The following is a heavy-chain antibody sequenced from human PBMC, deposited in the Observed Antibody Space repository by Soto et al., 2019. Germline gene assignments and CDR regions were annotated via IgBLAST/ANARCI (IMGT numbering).Heavy chain of an antibody. D-gene: IGHD3-22*01. CDR1: GGTFSSYA. J-gene: IGHJ4*02. CDR3: ARSEVYDSSGYPRMGYYFDY. Sequence: ASVKVSCKASGGTFSSYAISWVRQAPGQGLEWIGGIIPTFGTANYAQKFQGRVTITADESTSTAYMELSSLRSEDTAVYYCARSEVYDSSGYPRMGYYFDYWGQGTLVTVSS. CDR2: IIPTFGTA. V-gene: IGHV1-69*13.